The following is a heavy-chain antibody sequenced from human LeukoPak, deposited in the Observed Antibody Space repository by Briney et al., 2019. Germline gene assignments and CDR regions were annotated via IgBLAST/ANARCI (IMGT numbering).Heavy chain of an antibody. J-gene: IGHJ4*02. CDR2: ISGSGGSK. CDR1: GFTFSSYA. D-gene: IGHD1-26*01. CDR3: AKDLGRYRNNYFDY. V-gene: IGHV3-23*01. Sequence: GGSLRLSCAASGFTFSSYAMSWVRQAPEKGLEWVSSISGSGGSKWFADSVKGRFTISRDDSKNTLYLQMNSLRAEDTAVYYCAKDLGRYRNNYFDYWGQGTLVTVSS.